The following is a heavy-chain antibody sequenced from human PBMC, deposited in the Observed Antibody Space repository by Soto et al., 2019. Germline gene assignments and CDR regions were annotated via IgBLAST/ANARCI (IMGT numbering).Heavy chain of an antibody. CDR1: GGSISSGGYY. Sequence: ETLSLTCTVSGGSISSGGYYWSWVRQSPGKGLEWVSTISGSGGSTYYADAVKGRFTISRDNSMGTLYLQMKSLRVEDTAIYYCAKEVSLGSTVDLGYWGQGALVTVSS. V-gene: IGHV3-23*01. D-gene: IGHD7-27*01. CDR3: AKEVSLGSTVDLGY. J-gene: IGHJ4*02. CDR2: ISGSGGST.